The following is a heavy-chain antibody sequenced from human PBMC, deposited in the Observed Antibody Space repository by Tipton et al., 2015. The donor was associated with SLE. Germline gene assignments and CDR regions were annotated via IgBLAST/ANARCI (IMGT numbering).Heavy chain of an antibody. Sequence: TLSLTCSVSGDSITSGSYYWVWIRQPPGKGLEWIGEINHSGSTNYNPSLKSRITISVDTSKNQFSLEVRSVTAADTAVYYCVRLRSKVLIDYWGQGTLVTVSS. CDR1: GDSITSGSYY. CDR2: INHSGST. CDR3: VRLRSKVLIDY. D-gene: IGHD2-8*01. J-gene: IGHJ4*02. V-gene: IGHV4-39*07.